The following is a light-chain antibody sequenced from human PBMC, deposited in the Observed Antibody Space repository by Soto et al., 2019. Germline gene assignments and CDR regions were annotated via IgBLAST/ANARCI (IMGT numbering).Light chain of an antibody. CDR1: QSVRSSY. Sequence: EIVLTQSPGTLSLSPGERATLSCRASQSVRSSYLAWYQQKPGQAPRLLIFGASSRATGIPDRFSGSGSGTDFTLTISRLEPEDFAVYYCQQYNNWPLYTFGQGTKLEIK. J-gene: IGKJ2*01. V-gene: IGKV3-20*01. CDR3: QQYNNWPLYT. CDR2: GAS.